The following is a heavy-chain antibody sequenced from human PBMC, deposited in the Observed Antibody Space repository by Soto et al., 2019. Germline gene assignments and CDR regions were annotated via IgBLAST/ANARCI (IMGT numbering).Heavy chain of an antibody. CDR2: IYYSGST. CDR3: AIDRVEKYSSSTYYYYGMDV. CDR1: GGSISSGGYY. V-gene: IGHV4-31*03. D-gene: IGHD6-19*01. Sequence: PSETLSLTCTVSGGSISSGGYYWSWIRQHPGKGLEWIGYIYYSGSTYYNPSIKSRVTISVDTSKNQFSLKLSSVTAADTAVYYCAIDRVEKYSSSTYYYYGMDVWGQGTTVTVSS. J-gene: IGHJ6*02.